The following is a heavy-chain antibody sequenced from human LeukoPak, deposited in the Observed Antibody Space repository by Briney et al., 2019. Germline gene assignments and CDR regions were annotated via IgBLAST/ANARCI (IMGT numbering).Heavy chain of an antibody. V-gene: IGHV1-18*01. CDR2: ISAYNGNT. D-gene: IGHD3-3*01. J-gene: IGHJ4*02. Sequence: ASVKVSCKASGYTFTSYGISWVRQAPGQGLEWMGWISAYNGNTNYAQKLQGRVTMTTDTSTSTAYMELRSLRSDDTAVYYCARAIPVLRFLEWLPVPDYWGQGTLVTVSS. CDR3: ARAIPVLRFLEWLPVPDY. CDR1: GYTFTSYG.